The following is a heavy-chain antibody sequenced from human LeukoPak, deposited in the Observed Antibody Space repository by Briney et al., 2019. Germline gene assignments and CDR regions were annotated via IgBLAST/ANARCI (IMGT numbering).Heavy chain of an antibody. J-gene: IGHJ5*02. CDR1: SGSITGSNYY. CDR2: FYYDGRT. CDR3: VRRAGDWAVNWIDP. V-gene: IGHV4-39*02. Sequence: SETLSLTCTVSSGSITGSNYYWGWFRQPPGKGLEWIGSFYYDGRTYYSPSLKSRLTLSGDTSKNHFSLKLSSVTAADTAVYYCVRRAGDWAVNWIDPWGQGTLVTVSS. D-gene: IGHD2-21*02.